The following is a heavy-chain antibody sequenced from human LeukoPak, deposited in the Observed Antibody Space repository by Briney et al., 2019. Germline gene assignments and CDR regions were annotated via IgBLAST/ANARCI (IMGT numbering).Heavy chain of an antibody. D-gene: IGHD6-19*01. CDR3: ARRKITGYSSYGMDV. J-gene: IGHJ6*02. CDR1: DSAFSRLW. V-gene: IGHV3-48*04. CDR2: ISSSGSTI. Sequence: GGSLRLSCQVSDSAFSRLWMNWVRQAPGKGLEWVSDISSSGSTIYYADSVKGRFTISRDNAKNSLYLQMNSLRAEDTAVYYCARRKITGYSSYGMDVWGQGTTVTVSS.